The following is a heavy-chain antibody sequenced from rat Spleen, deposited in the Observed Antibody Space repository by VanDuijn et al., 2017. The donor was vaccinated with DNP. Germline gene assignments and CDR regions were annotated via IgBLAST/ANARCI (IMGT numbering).Heavy chain of an antibody. CDR1: GYTFTSYY. CDR3: ARRRLPYWYFDF. D-gene: IGHD1-4*01. J-gene: IGHJ1*01. CDR2: INTGSGGT. Sequence: QVQLQQSGAELAKPGSSVKISCKASGYTFTSYYIGWIKQTTGQGLEYIGYINTGSGGTNFNEKFKGKATLTVDKPSSTAFMQLSSLTPDDSAVYYCARRRLPYWYFDFWGPGTMVTVSS. V-gene: IGHV1-43*01.